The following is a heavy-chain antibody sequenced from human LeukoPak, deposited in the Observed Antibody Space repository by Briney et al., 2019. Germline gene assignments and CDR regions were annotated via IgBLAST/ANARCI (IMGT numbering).Heavy chain of an antibody. V-gene: IGHV4-34*01. CDR1: GGSFSGYY. J-gene: IGHJ4*02. D-gene: IGHD5-18*01. CDR2: INHSGST. Sequence: SETLSLTCAVYGGSFSGYYWSWIRQPPGKGLEWIGEINHSGSTNYNPSLKSRVTISVDTSKNQFSLKLSSVTAADTAVYYWARLRIQLWLPSTTPSQAYYFDYWGQGTLVTVSS. CDR3: ARLRIQLWLPSTTPSQAYYFDY.